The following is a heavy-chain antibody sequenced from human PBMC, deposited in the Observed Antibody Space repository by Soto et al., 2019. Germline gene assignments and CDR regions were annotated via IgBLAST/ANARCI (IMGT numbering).Heavy chain of an antibody. V-gene: IGHV4-4*02. D-gene: IGHD2-8*01. CDR3: ARLVYDTRLNYMYFDF. J-gene: IGHJ4*02. CDR1: GVSISSGNW. Sequence: KASETLSLTCALSGVSISSGNWWTWVRQTPQRGLEYIGEIFHDGTANYYPSFERRVAISVDTSKNQSSLKLTSVTAADTAIYFCARLVYDTRLNYMYFDFWGQGALVTVSS. CDR2: IFHDGTA.